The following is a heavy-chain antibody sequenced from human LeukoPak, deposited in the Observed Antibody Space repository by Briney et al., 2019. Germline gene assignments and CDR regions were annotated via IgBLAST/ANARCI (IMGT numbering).Heavy chain of an antibody. CDR1: GYTFTSYY. CDR3: VREAGAGNWFDP. D-gene: IGHD3-10*01. Sequence: GASVKVSCKASGYTFTSYYIHWVRQAPGQGLEWMGWINPDSGGTNYAQQFQGRVTMTRDTSISTVYMDLSRLRSDDTAMYYCVREAGAGNWFDPWGQGTLVIVSS. J-gene: IGHJ5*02. V-gene: IGHV1-2*02. CDR2: INPDSGGT.